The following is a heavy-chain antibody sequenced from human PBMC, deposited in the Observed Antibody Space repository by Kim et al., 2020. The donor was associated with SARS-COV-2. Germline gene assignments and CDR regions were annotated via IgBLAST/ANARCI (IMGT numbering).Heavy chain of an antibody. J-gene: IGHJ3*02. CDR2: IYPGDSDT. V-gene: IGHV5-51*01. D-gene: IGHD3-3*01. CDR1: GYSFTSYW. CDR3: ARLKRITIFGVVIEGPFDI. Sequence: GESLKISCKGSGYSFTSYWIGWVRQMPGKGLEWVGIIYPGDSDTRYSPSFQGQVTISADKSISTAYLQWSSLEASGTAMYYCARLKRITIFGVVIEGPFDIWGQGTMVTVSS.